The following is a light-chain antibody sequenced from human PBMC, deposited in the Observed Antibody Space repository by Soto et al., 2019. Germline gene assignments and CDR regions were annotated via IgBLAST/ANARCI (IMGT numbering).Light chain of an antibody. V-gene: IGLV2-14*03. J-gene: IGLJ3*02. Sequence: QSVLTQPASVSGSPGQSITISCTGTSSDIGGYNLVSWYQQHPGKAPKLMISDVSYGPSGVSDRFSGSKSGNTASLTISGLQAEDEADYYCSSYTSSSTVVFGGGTKVTVL. CDR3: SSYTSSSTVV. CDR1: SSDIGGYNL. CDR2: DVS.